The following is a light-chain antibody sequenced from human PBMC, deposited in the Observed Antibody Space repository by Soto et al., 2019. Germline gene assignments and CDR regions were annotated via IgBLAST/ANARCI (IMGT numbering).Light chain of an antibody. Sequence: QSVLTQPPSVSAAPGQKVTISCSGSSSNIGNNYVSWYQQLPGTAPKLLIYVNNKRPSGIPDLFSGSKSGTSATLGITGLQTGDEADYYCGTWDSSLSAVVFGGGTKLTVL. V-gene: IGLV1-51*01. CDR1: SSNIGNNY. CDR2: VNN. CDR3: GTWDSSLSAVV. J-gene: IGLJ2*01.